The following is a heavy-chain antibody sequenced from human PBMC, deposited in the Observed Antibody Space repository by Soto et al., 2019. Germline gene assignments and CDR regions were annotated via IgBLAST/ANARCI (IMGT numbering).Heavy chain of an antibody. Sequence: PSETLSLTCTVSGGSISSSSYYWGWIRQPPGKGLEWIGSIYYSGSTYYNPSLKSRVTISVDTSKNQFSLKLSSVTAADTAVYYCAREPCSGGSCYSDYWGQGTLVTVSS. V-gene: IGHV4-39*01. CDR2: IYYSGST. CDR3: AREPCSGGSCYSDY. J-gene: IGHJ4*02. D-gene: IGHD2-15*01. CDR1: GGSISSSSYY.